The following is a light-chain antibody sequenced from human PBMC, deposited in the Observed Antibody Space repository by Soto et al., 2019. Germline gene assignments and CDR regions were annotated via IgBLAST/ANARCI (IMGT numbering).Light chain of an antibody. CDR1: YIGDKS. Sequence: SYELTQPPSVSVAPGQTARITCGGDYIGDKSVHWFQQKPGQAPVLVVYDDSDRPSGIPERFSGSNSGNTATLTIFRVEAGDEADYYCQVWDTGSDHVVFGGGTKLTV. V-gene: IGLV3-21*02. CDR2: DDS. J-gene: IGLJ3*02. CDR3: QVWDTGSDHVV.